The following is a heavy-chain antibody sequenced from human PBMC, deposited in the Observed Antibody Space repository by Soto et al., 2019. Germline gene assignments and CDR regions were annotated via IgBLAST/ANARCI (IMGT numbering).Heavy chain of an antibody. J-gene: IGHJ6*02. Sequence: SVKVSCKASEDTFSSYSISWVRQAPGQGLEWMGGIVPIFGTTVYAPRLQGRVTITADGPTSTSYMELSGLRFEDTAIYYCAANSLGSGSQGDVWGQGTTVTVSS. V-gene: IGHV1-69*13. CDR1: EDTFSSYS. D-gene: IGHD3-3*01. CDR3: AANSLGSGSQGDV. CDR2: IVPIFGTT.